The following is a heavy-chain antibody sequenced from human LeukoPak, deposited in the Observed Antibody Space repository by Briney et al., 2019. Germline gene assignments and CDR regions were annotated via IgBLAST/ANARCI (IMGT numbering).Heavy chain of an antibody. CDR3: AILPPIVVVPAAQGENWFDP. CDR1: GGTFSSYA. J-gene: IGHJ5*02. CDR2: IIPIFGTA. Sequence: ASVKVSCKASGGTFSSYAISWVRQAPGQGLEWMGGIIPIFGTANYAQKFQGRVTITADESTSTAYMGLSSLRSEDTAVYYCAILPPIVVVPAAQGENWFDPWGQGTLVTVSS. V-gene: IGHV1-69*13. D-gene: IGHD2-2*01.